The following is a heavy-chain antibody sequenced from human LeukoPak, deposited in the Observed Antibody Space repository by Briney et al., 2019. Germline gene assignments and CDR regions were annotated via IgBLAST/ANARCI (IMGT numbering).Heavy chain of an antibody. D-gene: IGHD6-19*01. CDR3: ARRKSDDGWSVDS. Sequence: GGSLRLSCVGSGFIFRDYWMTWFRQSPGRGLEWVASLNKDGSQTYYVDSVRGYVTSVGGRFTISRDNAKNSVYLQVNGLRADDTAVFFCARRKSDDGWSVDSWGQGTLVTVSS. V-gene: IGHV3-7*01. CDR1: GFIFRDYW. CDR2: LNKDGSQT. J-gene: IGHJ4*02.